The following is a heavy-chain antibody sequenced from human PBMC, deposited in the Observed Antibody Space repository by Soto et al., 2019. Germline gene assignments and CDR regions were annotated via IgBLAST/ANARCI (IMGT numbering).Heavy chain of an antibody. Sequence: PSETLALGCTFSVASISVFYWSWIRKSAGKGLEWIGRIYATGTTDYNPSLKSRVMMSVDTSKKQFSLKLRSVTAADTAVYYCVRDGTKNLRDWFDPWGQGMSVTVSS. D-gene: IGHD1-1*01. CDR2: IYATGTT. CDR3: VRDGTKNLRDWFDP. J-gene: IGHJ5*02. CDR1: VASISVFY. V-gene: IGHV4-4*07.